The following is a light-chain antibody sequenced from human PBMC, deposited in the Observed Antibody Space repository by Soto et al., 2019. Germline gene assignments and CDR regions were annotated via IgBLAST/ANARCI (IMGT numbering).Light chain of an antibody. CDR3: QQCSTFPRT. J-gene: IGKJ1*01. CDR2: KAS. CDR1: QSISTW. V-gene: IGKV1-5*03. Sequence: DIQMTQSPSTLSASVGDRVTITCRASQSISTWLAWYQQKPGKAPKLLIYKASSLEGGVPSRFSGSGSGTEFTLTISSLRPDDFATYYCQQCSTFPRTFGQGTKVEIK.